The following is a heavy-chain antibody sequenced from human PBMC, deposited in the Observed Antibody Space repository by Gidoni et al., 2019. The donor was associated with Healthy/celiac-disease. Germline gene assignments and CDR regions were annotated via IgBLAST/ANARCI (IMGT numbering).Heavy chain of an antibody. V-gene: IGHV1-46*01. J-gene: IGHJ5*02. Sequence: QVQLVQSGAEVKKPGASVKISCTASGDPFPSYYIHWVRQAPGQGLEWMGIINPSGGSTSYAQKFQGRVTMTRDTSTSTVYMELSSLRSEDTAVYYCARAYNYYDSSGYYINWFDPWGQGTLVTVSS. D-gene: IGHD3-22*01. CDR1: GDPFPSYY. CDR3: ARAYNYYDSSGYYINWFDP. CDR2: INPSGGST.